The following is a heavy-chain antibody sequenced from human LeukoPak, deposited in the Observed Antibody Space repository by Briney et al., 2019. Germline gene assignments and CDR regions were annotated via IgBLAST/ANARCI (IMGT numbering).Heavy chain of an antibody. CDR3: AVLEWLSYYCYYMDV. D-gene: IGHD3-3*01. V-gene: IGHV3-30-3*01. J-gene: IGHJ6*03. CDR1: GLTFSSYT. Sequence: GGSLRLSCAASGLTFSSYTMHWVRQAPGKGLEWVAAISYGGSNKYYADSVKGRFTISRDNSKNTLYLQMNSLRAEDTAVYYCAVLEWLSYYCYYMDVWGKGTTVTVSS. CDR2: ISYGGSNK.